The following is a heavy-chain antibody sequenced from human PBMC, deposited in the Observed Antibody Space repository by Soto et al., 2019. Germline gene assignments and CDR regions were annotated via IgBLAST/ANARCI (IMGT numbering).Heavy chain of an antibody. CDR3: ARRFRSRGGGRFKDYYYMDV. D-gene: IGHD2-15*01. J-gene: IGHJ6*03. Sequence: ASVKVSCKASGYTFTSYDINWVRQATGQGLEWMGWMNPNSGNTGYAQKFQGRVTMTRNTSISTAYMELSSLRSEDTAVYYCARRFRSRGGGRFKDYYYMDVWGKGTTVTVSS. V-gene: IGHV1-8*01. CDR1: GYTFTSYD. CDR2: MNPNSGNT.